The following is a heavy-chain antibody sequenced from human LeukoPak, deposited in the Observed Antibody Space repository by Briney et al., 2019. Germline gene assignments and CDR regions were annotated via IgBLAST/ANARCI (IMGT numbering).Heavy chain of an antibody. CDR1: GYTFTSYG. J-gene: IGHJ4*02. Sequence: ASVKVSCKASGYTFTSYGINWVRQAPGQGLEWTGWINTNTGNPTYAQGFTGRFVFSLDTSVSTAYLQISSLKAEDTAVYYCARDGDYGSVGYWGQGTLVTVSS. D-gene: IGHD4-17*01. V-gene: IGHV7-4-1*02. CDR3: ARDGDYGSVGY. CDR2: INTNTGNP.